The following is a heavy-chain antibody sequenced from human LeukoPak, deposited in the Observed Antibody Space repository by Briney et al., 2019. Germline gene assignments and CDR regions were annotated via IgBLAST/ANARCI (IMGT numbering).Heavy chain of an antibody. V-gene: IGHV3-21*01. J-gene: IGHJ6*02. CDR3: ARVGWVQPTYYYGMDV. CDR1: GFTFSSYS. CDR2: ISSSSSYI. D-gene: IGHD5-18*01. Sequence: GGSLRLSCAASGFTFSSYSMNWVRQAPGKGLEWASSISSSSSYIYYADSVKGRFTISRDNAKNSLYLQMNSLRAEDTAVYYCARVGWVQPTYYYGMDVWGQGTTVTVSS.